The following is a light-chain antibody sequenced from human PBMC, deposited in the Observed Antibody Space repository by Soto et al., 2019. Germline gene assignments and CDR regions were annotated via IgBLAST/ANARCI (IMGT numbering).Light chain of an antibody. V-gene: IGKV1-9*01. CDR3: QQLNTLPFT. CDR2: EAS. J-gene: IGKJ5*01. CDR1: HDISTY. Sequence: DIQLTHSPSLLSASVVDRVTITCRASHDISTYLAWYQQKPGKAPKLMIYEASTLQSGVPSRFSGSGSGTEFTLTISGLLPEDVATDHCQQLNTLPFTVGQGTRLEIK.